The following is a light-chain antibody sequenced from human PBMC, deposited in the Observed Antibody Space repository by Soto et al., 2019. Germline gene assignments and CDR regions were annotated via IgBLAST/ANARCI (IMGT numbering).Light chain of an antibody. Sequence: EIVLMQSPDTLSLSPGERATLSCRASETISSHYIAWYQQKPGQAPRLLIFGASTRATGIPDRFSGSWSGTDFTLTISRLEPEDFAVYYCQNRGDSPFPFGPGTKVDIK. V-gene: IGKV3-20*01. CDR3: QNRGDSPFP. J-gene: IGKJ3*01. CDR2: GAS. CDR1: ETISSHY.